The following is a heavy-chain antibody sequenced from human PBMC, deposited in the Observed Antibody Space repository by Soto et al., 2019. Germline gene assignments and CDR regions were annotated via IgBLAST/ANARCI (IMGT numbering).Heavy chain of an antibody. J-gene: IGHJ4*02. V-gene: IGHV1-2*02. CDR2: INPNSGGT. Sequence: QVQLVQSGAEVKKPGASVKVSCKASGYTFTGYYMHWVRQAPGQGLEWMGWINPNSGGTNYAQKFQGRVTMTRDTSLSTAYMELSRLRSDDTAVYYCARLGYYDSSGRGAFDYWGQGTLVTVSS. CDR3: ARLGYYDSSGRGAFDY. D-gene: IGHD3-22*01. CDR1: GYTFTGYY.